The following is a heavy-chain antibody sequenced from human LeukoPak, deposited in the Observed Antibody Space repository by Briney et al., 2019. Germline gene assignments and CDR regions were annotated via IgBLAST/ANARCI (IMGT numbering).Heavy chain of an antibody. J-gene: IGHJ4*02. CDR2: IYYSGST. CDR1: GGSISSYY. D-gene: IGHD3-10*01. CDR3: ARAAVRGVVDY. Sequence: PSETLSLTCTVSGGSISSYYWSWIRQPPGKGLVWIGYIYYSGSTNYNPSLKSRVTISVDTSKNQFSLKLSSVTAADTAVYYCARAAVRGVVDYWGQGTLVTVSS. V-gene: IGHV4-59*01.